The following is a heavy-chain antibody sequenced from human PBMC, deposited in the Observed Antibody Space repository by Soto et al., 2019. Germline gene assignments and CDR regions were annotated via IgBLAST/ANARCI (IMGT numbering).Heavy chain of an antibody. Sequence: PGGSLRLSCAASGFTFSISSMNWVRQAPGKGLEWVGRIKSKTDGGTTDYAAPVKGRFTISRDDSKNTLYLQMNSLKTEDTAVYYCTTGSRAGGYCISTSCYGPYGMDVWGQGTTVTVSS. J-gene: IGHJ6*02. V-gene: IGHV3-15*07. CDR3: TTGSRAGGYCISTSCYGPYGMDV. CDR2: IKSKTDGGTT. D-gene: IGHD2-2*03. CDR1: GFTFSISS.